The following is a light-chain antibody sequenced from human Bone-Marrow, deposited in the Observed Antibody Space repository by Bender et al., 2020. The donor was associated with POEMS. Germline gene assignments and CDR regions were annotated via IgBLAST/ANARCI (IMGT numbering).Light chain of an antibody. Sequence: YVLTQPPSVSVSPGQTAGITCSGHVLGENFADWYQQKPGQAPKLVIYEDSVRFPGIPERFSGSTSGNTTTLTISRVLTEDEGDYYCLSGDEDNVVFGGGTKLTVL. V-gene: IGLV3-22*01. J-gene: IGLJ2*01. CDR2: EDS. CDR1: VLGENF. CDR3: LSGDEDNVV.